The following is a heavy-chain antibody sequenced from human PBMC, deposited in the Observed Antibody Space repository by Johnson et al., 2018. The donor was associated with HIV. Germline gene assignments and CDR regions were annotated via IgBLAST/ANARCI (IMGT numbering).Heavy chain of an antibody. Sequence: QVQLVESGGGVVQPGRSLRLSCAASGFTFSSYAMHWVRQAPGKGLEWVAVISYDGSNKYYADSVKGRFTISRDNSKNTLYLQMNSLRAEDTAVYYCASGEDYGGNYGAFDIWGRGTVVTVSS. CDR3: ASGEDYGGNYGAFDI. CDR1: GFTFSSYA. CDR2: ISYDGSNK. J-gene: IGHJ3*02. V-gene: IGHV3-30*04. D-gene: IGHD4-23*01.